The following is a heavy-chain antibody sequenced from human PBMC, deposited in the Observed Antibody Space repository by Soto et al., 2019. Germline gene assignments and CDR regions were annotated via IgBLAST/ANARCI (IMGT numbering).Heavy chain of an antibody. J-gene: IGHJ4*02. Sequence: QVQLVQSGADVQRPGSSVRVSCKASGDTFNFYSINWVRQAPGLGLQWMGRINPILSMSNYAPRFQGRVTTTADKSTSTAYMELSSLRSEDTAIYYCATSYGSGYRAFDSWGQGALVTVSS. CDR1: GDTFNFYS. CDR2: INPILSMS. CDR3: ATSYGSGYRAFDS. V-gene: IGHV1-69*02. D-gene: IGHD3-10*01.